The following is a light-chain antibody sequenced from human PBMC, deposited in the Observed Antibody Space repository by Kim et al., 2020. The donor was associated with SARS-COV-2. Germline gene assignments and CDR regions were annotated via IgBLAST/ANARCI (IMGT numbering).Light chain of an antibody. CDR2: KAS. CDR1: HTINTW. CDR3: QQHNSYPYT. J-gene: IGKJ2*01. Sequence: GDTVTITCRASHTINTWLAWYQQKPGKAPKFLIQKASTLYSGVPSRFSGSGSGTEFNLTISSLQPDDFATYYCQQHNSYPYTFGQGTKVDIK. V-gene: IGKV1-5*03.